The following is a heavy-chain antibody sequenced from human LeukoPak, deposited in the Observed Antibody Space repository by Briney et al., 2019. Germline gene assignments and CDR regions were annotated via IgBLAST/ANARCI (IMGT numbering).Heavy chain of an antibody. CDR3: ARPSGYDLAY. V-gene: IGHV5-10-1*01. CDR1: GYSFTSYW. D-gene: IGHD5-12*01. J-gene: IGHJ4*02. CDR2: IDPSDSYT. Sequence: LGESLKISCKSSGYSFTSYWINWVRQMPGKGLEWMGRIDPSDSYTTYSPSFQGHVTISVDKSISTAYLQWSSLRASDTAMYYCARPSGYDLAYWGLGTLVTVSS.